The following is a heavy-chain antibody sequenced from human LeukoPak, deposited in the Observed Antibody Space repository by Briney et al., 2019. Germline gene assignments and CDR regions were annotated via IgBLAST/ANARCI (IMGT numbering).Heavy chain of an antibody. CDR3: AQSNIASTITGAFDI. D-gene: IGHD5/OR15-5a*01. CDR1: RFTFSSYA. V-gene: IGHV3-23*01. J-gene: IGHJ3*02. CDR2: ISGSGGST. Sequence: PGGSLRLSCAASRFTFSSYAMRWVRQAPGKGLEWVSGISGSGGSTDYADSVKGRFTISRDNSKHTLYLQMNSLRAEDTAVYYGAQSNIASTITGAFDIWGQGTMVTVSS.